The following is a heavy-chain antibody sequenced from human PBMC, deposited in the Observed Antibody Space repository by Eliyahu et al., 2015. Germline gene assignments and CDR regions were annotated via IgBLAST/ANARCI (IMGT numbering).Heavy chain of an antibody. CDR1: GLTFSSYA. J-gene: IGHJ6*02. CDR2: ISDTGGIT. D-gene: IGHD3-10*01. Sequence: EVQLLESGGGLVQPGGSLXVSCAASGLTFSSYAMSWVRQAPGKGLEWVSGISDTGGITLYADSVKGRFTISRDNSKNTLYLEMNSLRAEDTAVYYCAGGELGIYFFGMDVWGQGTTVTVSS. CDR3: AGGELGIYFFGMDV. V-gene: IGHV3-23*01.